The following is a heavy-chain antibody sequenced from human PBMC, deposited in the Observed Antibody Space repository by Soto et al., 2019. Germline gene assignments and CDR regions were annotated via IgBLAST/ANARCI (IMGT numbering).Heavy chain of an antibody. V-gene: IGHV1-2*02. Sequence: ASVKVSCKASGYTFTGYYMHWVRQAPGQGLEWMGWINPNSGGTNYAQKFQGRVTMTRDTSISTAYMELSRLRSDDTAVYYCARVTVMIVGAKTYGMDVWGQGTTVTVSS. J-gene: IGHJ6*02. CDR2: INPNSGGT. CDR3: ARVTVMIVGAKTYGMDV. CDR1: GYTFTGYY. D-gene: IGHD1-26*01.